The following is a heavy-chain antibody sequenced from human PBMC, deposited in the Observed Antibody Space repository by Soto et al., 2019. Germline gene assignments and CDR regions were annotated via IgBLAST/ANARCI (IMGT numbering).Heavy chain of an antibody. Sequence: QVQIVQSGAEVKEPGASVRVSCKASGYRVSTFAIHWVRQAPAQRLEWMGWINAGNGDTKYSEKFQGSVTITGRTSASTAYMDLTSLRSEAMAVYYCATQGRSTTEFDFWGQGTLVTVSS. CDR1: GYRVSTFA. J-gene: IGHJ4*02. D-gene: IGHD4-4*01. CDR2: INAGNGDT. V-gene: IGHV1-3*01. CDR3: ATQGRSTTEFDF.